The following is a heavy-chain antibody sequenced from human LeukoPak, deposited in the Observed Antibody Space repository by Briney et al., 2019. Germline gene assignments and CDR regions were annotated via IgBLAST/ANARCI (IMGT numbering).Heavy chain of an antibody. Sequence: GGSLRLSCAASGFTFNNYAMTWVRQAPGKGLEWVSGISYSGGSTYYADSVKGRFTISRDNSKNTLFLQMNSLRAEDTAVYYCAKRRRQLAGEVDYWGQGTLVTVSS. CDR1: GFTFNNYA. J-gene: IGHJ4*02. CDR2: ISYSGGST. D-gene: IGHD6-6*01. CDR3: AKRRRQLAGEVDY. V-gene: IGHV3-23*01.